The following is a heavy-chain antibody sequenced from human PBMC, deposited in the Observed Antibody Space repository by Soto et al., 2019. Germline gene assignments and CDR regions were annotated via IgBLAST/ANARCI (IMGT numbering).Heavy chain of an antibody. CDR1: GFTFSSYS. J-gene: IGHJ3*02. CDR3: ASRLRDYGDRTDAFDI. CDR2: ISSSISYI. D-gene: IGHD4-17*01. Sequence: EVQLVESGGGLVKPGGSLRVSCAASGFTFSSYSMNWVRQAAGKGLEWVSSISSSISYIYYADSLKGRFSVSRDNAQNSVYLKINSLRAEDTAVYYCASRLRDYGDRTDAFDIWGQGTMVTVSS. V-gene: IGHV3-21*01.